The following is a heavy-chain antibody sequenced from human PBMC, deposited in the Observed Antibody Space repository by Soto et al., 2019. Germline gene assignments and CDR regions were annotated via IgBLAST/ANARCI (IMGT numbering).Heavy chain of an antibody. CDR1: GGSISGTDYY. CDR2: ISYTRST. CDR3: VRHPPVARFNTWYFDL. V-gene: IGHV4-39*01. Sequence: QVQLQESGPGLVKPSETLSLTCSVSGGSISGTDYYWGWIRQPPGEGLEWVASISYTRSTNYNPALNGQVTIPVDRAKNQISLRLSSVNAADTAVYDCVRHPPVARFNTWYFDLWGRGTLVTVSS. D-gene: IGHD5-12*01. J-gene: IGHJ2*01.